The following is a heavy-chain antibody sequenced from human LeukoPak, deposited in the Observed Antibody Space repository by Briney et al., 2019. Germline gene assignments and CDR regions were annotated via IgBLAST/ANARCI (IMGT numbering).Heavy chain of an antibody. CDR1: GFTFSSYA. CDR3: AKLEGTIGTTGFDY. V-gene: IGHV3-23*01. Sequence: GGSLRLSCAASGFTFSSYAMSWVRQAPGKGLEWVSGISGSGGSTYYADSVEGRFTISRDNSKNTLYLQINSLRAEDTAIYYCAKLEGTIGTTGFDYWGQGTLVTVSS. J-gene: IGHJ4*02. D-gene: IGHD1-1*01. CDR2: ISGSGGST.